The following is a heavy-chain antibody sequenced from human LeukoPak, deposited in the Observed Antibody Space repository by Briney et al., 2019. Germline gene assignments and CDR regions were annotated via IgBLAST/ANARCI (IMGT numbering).Heavy chain of an antibody. CDR2: ISAYNGNT. D-gene: IGHD4-17*01. Sequence: GASVKVSCKASGYTFTSYGISWVRQAPGQGLEWMGWISAYNGNTNYAQKLQGGVTMTTDTSTSTAYMDLRSLRSDDTAVYFCARDDYGDYVSYFLHWGQGTLVIVSS. CDR1: GYTFTSYG. J-gene: IGHJ1*01. V-gene: IGHV1-18*01. CDR3: ARDDYGDYVSYFLH.